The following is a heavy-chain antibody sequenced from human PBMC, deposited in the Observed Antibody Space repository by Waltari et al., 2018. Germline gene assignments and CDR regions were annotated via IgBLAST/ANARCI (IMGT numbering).Heavy chain of an antibody. CDR1: GFTVSIHW. J-gene: IGHJ4*02. CDR2: IKEDGSEK. Sequence: EVQLVESGGGLVQTGGALSASCAASGFTVSIHWLSWVRQAPGGGLEWVANIKEDGSEKYYVDSVKGRFTISRDNAQNSLYLHMNSLRAEDTAVYYCAKDVRWGQGTVVTVSS. CDR3: AKDVR. V-gene: IGHV3-7*01. D-gene: IGHD3-10*01.